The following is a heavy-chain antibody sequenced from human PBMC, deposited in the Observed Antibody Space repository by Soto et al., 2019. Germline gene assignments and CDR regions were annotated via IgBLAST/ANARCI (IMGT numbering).Heavy chain of an antibody. CDR1: GFTFSSYD. CDR2: IGTAGDT. CDR3: AIAIDYDILTGYPAPPDY. Sequence: EVQLVESGGGLVQPGGSLRLSCAASGFTFSSYDMHWVRQATGKGLEWVSAIGTAGDTYYPGSVKGRFTISRENAKNSVYLQMNSLRAGDTAVYYCAIAIDYDILTGYPAPPDYWGQGTLVTVSS. D-gene: IGHD3-9*01. V-gene: IGHV3-13*04. J-gene: IGHJ4*02.